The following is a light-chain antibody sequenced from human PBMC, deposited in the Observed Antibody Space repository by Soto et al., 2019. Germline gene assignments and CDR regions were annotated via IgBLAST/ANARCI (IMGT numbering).Light chain of an antibody. Sequence: QSVLTQPPSASGSPGRSVTISCTGTSRDVGGYDFVSWYQQHPGKAPKLVIFEVNKRPSGIPDRFSGSKSGTSGTLDITGLQTGDEADYYCATWDGSLPAEVFGGGTQLTVL. CDR1: SRDVGGYDF. V-gene: IGLV2-8*01. CDR2: EVN. CDR3: ATWDGSLPAEV. J-gene: IGLJ2*01.